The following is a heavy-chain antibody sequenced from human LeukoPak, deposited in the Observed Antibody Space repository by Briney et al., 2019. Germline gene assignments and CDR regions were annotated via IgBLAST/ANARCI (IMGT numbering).Heavy chain of an antibody. Sequence: NPSETLSLTCAVYGGSFSGYYWSWIRQPPGKGLEWIGEINHSGSTNYNPSLKSRVTISVDTSKNQFSLKLSSVTAADTAVYYCARRSQLLHWLRTFDYWGQGTLVTVSS. CDR1: GGSFSGYY. D-gene: IGHD2-2*01. J-gene: IGHJ4*02. CDR3: ARRSQLLHWLRTFDY. V-gene: IGHV4-34*01. CDR2: INHSGST.